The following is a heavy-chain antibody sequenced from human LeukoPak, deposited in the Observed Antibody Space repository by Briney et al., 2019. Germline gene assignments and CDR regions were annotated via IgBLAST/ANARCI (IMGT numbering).Heavy chain of an antibody. D-gene: IGHD3-3*01. Sequence: SETLSLTCTVSGGSISSYYWSWIRQPPGKGLEWIGYIYYSGSTNYNPSLKSRVTISVDTSKNQFSLKLSSVTAADTAVYYCARGAPTRYDFWSGYYTSYMDVWGKGTTVTVSS. CDR3: ARGAPTRYDFWSGYYTSYMDV. CDR2: IYYSGST. CDR1: GGSISSYY. V-gene: IGHV4-59*01. J-gene: IGHJ6*03.